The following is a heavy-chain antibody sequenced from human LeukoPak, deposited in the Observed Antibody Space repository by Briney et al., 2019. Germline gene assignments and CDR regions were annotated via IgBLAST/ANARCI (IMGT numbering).Heavy chain of an antibody. Sequence: PSETLSLTCTVSGGSISSGGYYWSWTRQHPGKGLEWIGYIYYSGSTYYNPSLKSRVTISVDTSKNQFSLKLSSVTAADTAVYYCARDKNRDGYFDYWGQGTLVTVSS. CDR1: GGSISSGGYY. V-gene: IGHV4-31*03. D-gene: IGHD1-14*01. CDR2: IYYSGST. J-gene: IGHJ4*02. CDR3: ARDKNRDGYFDY.